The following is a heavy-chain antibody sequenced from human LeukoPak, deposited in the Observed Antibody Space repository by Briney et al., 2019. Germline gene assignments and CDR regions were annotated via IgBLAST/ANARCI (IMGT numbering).Heavy chain of an antibody. CDR3: ARDCPSGYCSSTSDDY. V-gene: IGHV3-21*01. Sequence: GGSLRLSCAASGFTFSSYSMNWVRQAPGKGLEWVSSISSSSSYIYYADSVKGRFTISRDNAKNSLYLQMNSPRAEDTAVYYCARDCPSGYCSSTSDDYWGQGTLVTVSS. D-gene: IGHD2-2*01. CDR2: ISSSSSYI. J-gene: IGHJ4*02. CDR1: GFTFSSYS.